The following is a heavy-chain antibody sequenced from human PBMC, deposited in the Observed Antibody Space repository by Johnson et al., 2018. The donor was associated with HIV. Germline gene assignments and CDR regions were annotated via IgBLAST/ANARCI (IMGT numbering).Heavy chain of an antibody. J-gene: IGHJ3*02. CDR3: ARERRLGGAFDI. CDR2: TQQDGSGK. V-gene: IGHV3-7*01. CDR1: GFTFSSYA. D-gene: IGHD3-16*01. Sequence: VQLVESGGGVVQPGRSLRLSCAASGFTFSSYAMHWVRKAPGKGLEWVAQTQQDGSGKLYVSSLRGRITISRDNAKNSLYLQMNSLRAEDTAVYYCARERRLGGAFDIWGQGTMVTVSS.